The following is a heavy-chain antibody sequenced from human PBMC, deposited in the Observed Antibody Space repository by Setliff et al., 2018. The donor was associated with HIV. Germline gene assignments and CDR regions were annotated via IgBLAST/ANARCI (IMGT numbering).Heavy chain of an antibody. CDR3: VRLFQWMSYGFDI. Sequence: SETLSLTCTVSGGSISNGNYYWAWIRQSPGKGLEWIGSGVNSGRSYYNPSLKSRVTVSVDTSTNHLSLRLTSVTAADTAVYYCVRLFQWMSYGFDIWGQGTMVTVSS. V-gene: IGHV4-39*02. CDR2: GVNSGRS. D-gene: IGHD5-12*01. J-gene: IGHJ3*02. CDR1: GGSISNGNYY.